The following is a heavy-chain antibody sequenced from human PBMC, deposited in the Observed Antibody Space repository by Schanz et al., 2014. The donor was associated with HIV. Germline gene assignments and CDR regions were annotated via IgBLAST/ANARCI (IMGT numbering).Heavy chain of an antibody. CDR2: IKQDGSEK. CDR1: GFTFSSYS. D-gene: IGHD2-21*02. Sequence: EVQLVESGGCLVKPGGSLRLSCAASGFTFSSYSMNWVRQAPGKGLEWVANIKQDGSEKYYVDSVKGRFTISRDNAKNSLYLQMNSLRAEDTAVYYCATLPTYYGMDVWGQGTTVTVSS. J-gene: IGHJ6*02. CDR3: ATLPTYYGMDV. V-gene: IGHV3-7*01.